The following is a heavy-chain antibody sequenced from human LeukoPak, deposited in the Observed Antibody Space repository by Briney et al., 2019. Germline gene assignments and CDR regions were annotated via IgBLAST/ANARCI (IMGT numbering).Heavy chain of an antibody. CDR3: ARPKGTTSNAFDV. J-gene: IGHJ3*01. V-gene: IGHV4-59*01. D-gene: IGHD1-7*01. CDR2: IYYSGNT. CDR1: GGSISGYY. Sequence: SETLSLTCTVSGGSISGYYWSWIRQPPGEGLEWLGYIYYSGNTNYNPSLKSRVTISIDTSKNQFSLQLTSVTAADTALYYCARPKGTTSNAFDVWGQGTMVTVSS.